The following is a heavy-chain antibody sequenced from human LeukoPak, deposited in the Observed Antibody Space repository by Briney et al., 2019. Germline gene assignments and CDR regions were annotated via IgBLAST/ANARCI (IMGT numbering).Heavy chain of an antibody. D-gene: IGHD3-22*01. V-gene: IGHV4-59*01. CDR2: IYYSGST. J-gene: IGHJ4*02. Sequence: SETLCHTCSVSGGSISFYYWSWIRQPPGKGLEWMGYIYYSGSTNYNPSLKSRVTISVDTSKNQFSLKLRSVTAADTAVYYCARTVSGYRAELHDYWGQGALVSVSS. CDR3: ARTVSGYRAELHDY. CDR1: GGSISFYY.